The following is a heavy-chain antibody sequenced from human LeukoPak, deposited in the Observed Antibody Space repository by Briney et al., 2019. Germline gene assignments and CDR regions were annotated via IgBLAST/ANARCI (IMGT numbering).Heavy chain of an antibody. J-gene: IGHJ3*01. Sequence: PGGSLRLSCAASGFTFSNYWMHWVRQAPGKGLVWVSRINSDGSSTNYADSVKGRFTISRDNAKNTLSLQMNSLRAEDTAVYYCAREGLVCIRTSCYLAAFDLWGQGTVVTVSS. D-gene: IGHD2-2*01. CDR3: AREGLVCIRTSCYLAAFDL. V-gene: IGHV3-74*01. CDR1: GFTFSNYW. CDR2: INSDGSST.